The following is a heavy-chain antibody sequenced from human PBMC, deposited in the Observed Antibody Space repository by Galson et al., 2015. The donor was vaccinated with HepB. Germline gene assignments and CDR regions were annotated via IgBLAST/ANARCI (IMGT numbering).Heavy chain of an antibody. CDR1: GYTLTELS. CDR3: ATDRTAHSSSWYYFDY. CDR2: FDPEDGET. D-gene: IGHD6-13*01. Sequence: SVKVSCKVSGYTLTELSMHWVRQAPGKGLEWMGGFDPEDGETIYAQKFQGRVTMTEDTSTDTAYMELSSLRSEDTAVYYCATDRTAHSSSWYYFDYWGQGTLVTVSS. J-gene: IGHJ4*02. V-gene: IGHV1-24*01.